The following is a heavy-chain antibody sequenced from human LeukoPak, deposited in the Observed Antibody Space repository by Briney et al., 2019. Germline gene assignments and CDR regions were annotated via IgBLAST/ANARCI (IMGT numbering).Heavy chain of an antibody. J-gene: IGHJ3*01. CDR2: IKPDGSEK. CDR1: GFTFTSHW. Sequence: PGGSLRLSCAASGFTFTSHWMSWVRQAPGKGLEWVANIKPDGSEKYYVDSVKGRFTISRDSAENSLFLQMNSLRAEDTAVYYCARDSDWGRGTMVTVSS. CDR3: ARDSD. D-gene: IGHD3-10*01. V-gene: IGHV3-7*01.